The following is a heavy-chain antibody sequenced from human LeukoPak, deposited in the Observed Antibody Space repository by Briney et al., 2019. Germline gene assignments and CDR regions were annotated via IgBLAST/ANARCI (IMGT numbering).Heavy chain of an antibody. Sequence: GGSLRLSCAASGFSVSSNYMSWVRQAPGKGLEWVSVLYSAGSTCYADFVKGRFTISRDNSKNTLYLQMNSLRADDTAVYYCAREYYFYHMDGWGKGTTVTVSS. CDR2: LYSAGST. V-gene: IGHV3-53*01. CDR3: AREYYFYHMDG. J-gene: IGHJ6*03. CDR1: GFSVSSNY.